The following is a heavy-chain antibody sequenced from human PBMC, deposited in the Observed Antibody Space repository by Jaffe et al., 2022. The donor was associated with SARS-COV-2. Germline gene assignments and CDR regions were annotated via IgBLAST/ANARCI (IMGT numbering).Heavy chain of an antibody. CDR2: INPSGGST. CDR3: ARGHSGYYSEFDY. Sequence: QVQLVQSGAEVKKPGASVRVSCKASGYTLTSYYMHWVRQAPGQGLEWMGLINPSGGSTNYAQKLQGRVTMTRDTSSSTVYMELSSLRSEDTAVYYCARGHSGYYSEFDYWGQGTLVTVSS. V-gene: IGHV1-46*04. D-gene: IGHD3-22*01. J-gene: IGHJ4*02. CDR1: GYTLTSYY.